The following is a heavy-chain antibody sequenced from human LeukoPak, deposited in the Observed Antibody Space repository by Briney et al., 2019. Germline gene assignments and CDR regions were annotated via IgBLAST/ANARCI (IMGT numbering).Heavy chain of an antibody. J-gene: IGHJ5*02. CDR2: IYYSGST. Sequence: KPSETLSLTCTVSGGSISSGGYYWSWIRQHPGKGLEWIGYIYYSGSTYYNPSLKSRVTISVDTSKNQFSLKLSSVTAADTAVYYCARDGGSLLSWKNWFDPWGQGTLVTVSS. CDR3: ARDGGSLLSWKNWFDP. D-gene: IGHD6-13*01. V-gene: IGHV4-31*03. CDR1: GGSISSGGYY.